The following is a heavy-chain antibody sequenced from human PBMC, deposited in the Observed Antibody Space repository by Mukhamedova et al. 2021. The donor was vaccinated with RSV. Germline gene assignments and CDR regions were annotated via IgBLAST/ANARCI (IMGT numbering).Heavy chain of an antibody. Sequence: WVSATSGNGDNTYYADSVKGRFTIFRDRSQNTLYLLMNDLRAEDTAIYYCAKDLGGYSYGYYYYGMDVWGQGTTVTVSS. J-gene: IGHJ6*02. V-gene: IGHV3-23*01. CDR2: TSGNGDNT. D-gene: IGHD5-18*01. CDR3: AKDLGGYSYGYYYYGMDV.